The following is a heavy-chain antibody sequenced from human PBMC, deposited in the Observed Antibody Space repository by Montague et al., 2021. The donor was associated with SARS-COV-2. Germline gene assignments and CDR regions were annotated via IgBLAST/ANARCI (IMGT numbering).Heavy chain of an antibody. CDR1: GGSISSGSYY. V-gene: IGHV4-61*02. D-gene: IGHD5-12*01. CDR2: IYTSGTT. CDR3: ARAHSGSWAQLDN. Sequence: TLSLTCTVSGGSISSGSYYWSWIQQPAGNGLEWIGRIYTSGTTDYRFSLKSRVTMSVDTSKNQFSLKLTSVTAADTAVYYCARAHSGSWAQLDNWGQGSLVTVSS. J-gene: IGHJ4*02.